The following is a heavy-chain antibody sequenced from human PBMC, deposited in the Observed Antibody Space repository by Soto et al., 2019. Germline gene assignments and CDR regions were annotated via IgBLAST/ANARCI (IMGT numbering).Heavy chain of an antibody. CDR3: ARDGWFGELNYYYGMDV. J-gene: IGHJ6*02. CDR1: GFTFSSYG. Sequence: GGSLRLSCAASGFTFSSYGMHWVRQAPGKGLEWVAVIWYDGSNKYYADSVKGRFTISRDNSKNTLYLQMNSLRAEDTAVYYCARDGWFGELNYYYGMDVWGQGTTVTVSS. V-gene: IGHV3-33*01. CDR2: IWYDGSNK. D-gene: IGHD3-10*01.